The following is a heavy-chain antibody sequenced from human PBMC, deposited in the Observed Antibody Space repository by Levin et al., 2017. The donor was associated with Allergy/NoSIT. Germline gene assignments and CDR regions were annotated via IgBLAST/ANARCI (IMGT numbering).Heavy chain of an antibody. J-gene: IGHJ6*03. V-gene: IGHV4-34*01. CDR3: ARKTRRGAFHYYYMDV. CDR2: INHSGSS. Sequence: PSQTLSLTCAVYSGSFSDYIWSWIRQPPGKGLEWIGEINHSGSSNYNSSLKSRITISVDPSKNQFSLRLSSVTAADTAVYYCARKTRRGAFHYYYMDVWGEGTTVTVSS. D-gene: IGHD1-1*01. CDR1: SGSFSDYI.